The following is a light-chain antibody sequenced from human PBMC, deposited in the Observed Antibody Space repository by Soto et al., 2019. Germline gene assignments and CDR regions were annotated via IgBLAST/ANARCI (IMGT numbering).Light chain of an antibody. CDR2: GNR. Sequence: QSVLTQPPSVSGAPGQRVTLSCTGNTSNLGAGYDVHWYQQLPGAAPKLVIFGNRNRPSGVPERFSGSKSGTSASLAITGLQAEDEADYYCSSYTTSGTLVFGGGTKLTVL. J-gene: IGLJ2*01. CDR3: SSYTTSGTLV. V-gene: IGLV1-40*01. CDR1: TSNLGAGYD.